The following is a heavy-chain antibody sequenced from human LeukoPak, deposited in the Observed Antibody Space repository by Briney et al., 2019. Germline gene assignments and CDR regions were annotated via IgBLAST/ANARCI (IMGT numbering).Heavy chain of an antibody. D-gene: IGHD3-3*01. CDR3: ASSPYYDFWSGYLPPFDY. J-gene: IGHJ4*02. V-gene: IGHV4-59*01. CDR1: GGSISSYY. CDR2: IYYSGST. Sequence: SETLSLTCTVSGGSISSYYWSWIRQPPGKGLEWIGYIYYSGSTNYNPSLKSRVTISVNTSKNQFSLKLSSVTAADTAVYYCASSPYYDFWSGYLPPFDYWGQGTLVTVSS.